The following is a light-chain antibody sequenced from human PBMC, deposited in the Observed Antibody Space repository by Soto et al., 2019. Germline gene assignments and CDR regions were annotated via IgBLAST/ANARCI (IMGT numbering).Light chain of an antibody. CDR2: GAS. CDR1: QSVSSSY. Sequence: EIVLTQSPGTLSLSPGERATLSCRASQSVSSSYLAWYQQKTGQAPRLLIYGASSRATGIPERFSGSGAGTAFTLTISSMEPEDFAVYYCQQYGSSPLVTFGPGTKVDIK. J-gene: IGKJ3*01. V-gene: IGKV3-20*01. CDR3: QQYGSSPLVT.